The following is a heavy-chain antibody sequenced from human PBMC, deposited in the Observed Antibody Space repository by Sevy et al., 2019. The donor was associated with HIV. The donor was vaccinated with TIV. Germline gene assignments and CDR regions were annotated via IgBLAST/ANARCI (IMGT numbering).Heavy chain of an antibody. CDR1: GFTFSSYW. CDR3: ARSIAATGPDY. Sequence: GGSLRLSCAASGFTFSSYWMSWVRQAPGKGLEWVANINLDGSMKYYVDSVKGRFTVSRDNAKNSLPLQMNSLRAEDTAVYYCARSIAATGPDYWGQGTLVTVSS. V-gene: IGHV3-7*01. CDR2: INLDGSMK. D-gene: IGHD6-13*01. J-gene: IGHJ4*02.